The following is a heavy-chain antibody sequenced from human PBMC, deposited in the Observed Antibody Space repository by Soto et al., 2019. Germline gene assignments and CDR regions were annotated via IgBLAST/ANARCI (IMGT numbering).Heavy chain of an antibody. V-gene: IGHV1-18*01. J-gene: IGHJ4*02. D-gene: IGHD6-13*01. CDR3: ARVAAAGTAPPPYGFDY. CDR2: ISAYKGDT. Sequence: ASVKVSCKASGYIFTSYGISWVRLVPGQGLEWMGWISAYKGDTKYAQILQGRVTMTIYTSTTTAYMELRSLTSDDTAVYDYARVAAAGTAPPPYGFDYWGQGTLVTVSS. CDR1: GYIFTSYG.